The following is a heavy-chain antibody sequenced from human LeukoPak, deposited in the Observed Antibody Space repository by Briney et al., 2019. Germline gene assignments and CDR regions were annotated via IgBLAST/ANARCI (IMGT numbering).Heavy chain of an antibody. J-gene: IGHJ4*02. CDR3: ARDPVVVPAAMAY. CDR2: IIPIFGTA. Sequence: SVKVSCKASGGTFSSYAISWVRQAPGQGLEWMGGIIPIFGTANYAQKFQGRVTITADESTSTAYMELSSLRSEDTAVYYCARDPVVVPAAMAYWGQGTLVTVSS. V-gene: IGHV1-69*13. D-gene: IGHD2-2*01. CDR1: GGTFSSYA.